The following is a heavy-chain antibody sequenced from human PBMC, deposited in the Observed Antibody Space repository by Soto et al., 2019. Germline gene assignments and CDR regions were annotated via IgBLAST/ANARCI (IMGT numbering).Heavy chain of an antibody. CDR1: GGTFSSYA. J-gene: IGHJ6*02. Sequence: QVQLLQSGAEVKKPGSSVKVSCKASGGTFSSYAISWVRQAPGQGLEWMGGIIPIFGTANYAQKFQGRVTITADESTSTAYMDLSSLRSEDTAVYYCERCSSTSCPYPYYYYYYGMDVWGQGTTVTVSS. CDR3: ERCSSTSCPYPYYYYYYGMDV. CDR2: IIPIFGTA. V-gene: IGHV1-69*01. D-gene: IGHD2-2*01.